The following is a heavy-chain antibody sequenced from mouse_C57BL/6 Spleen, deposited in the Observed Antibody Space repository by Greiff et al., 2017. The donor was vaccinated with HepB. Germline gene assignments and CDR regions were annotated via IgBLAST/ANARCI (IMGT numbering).Heavy chain of an antibody. V-gene: IGHV5-15*01. CDR2: ISNLAYSI. CDR3: ARSYDYDTWFAY. Sequence: EVHLVESGGGLVQPGGSLKLSCAASGFTFSDYGMAWVRQAPRKGPEWVAFISNLAYSIYYADTVTGRFTISRENAKNTLYLEMSSLRSEDTAMYYCARSYDYDTWFAYWGQGTLVTVSA. J-gene: IGHJ3*01. CDR1: GFTFSDYG. D-gene: IGHD2-4*01.